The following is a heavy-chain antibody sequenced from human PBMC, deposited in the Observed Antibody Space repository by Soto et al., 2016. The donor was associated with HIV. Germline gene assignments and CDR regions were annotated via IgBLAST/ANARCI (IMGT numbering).Heavy chain of an antibody. D-gene: IGHD3-10*01. Sequence: EVQLVESGGGLVQPGGSLRLSCAASGFTVSSNYMNWVRQAPGRGLEWVSVIYSGGSRYYADSVKGRFTISRDNSKNMLYLQMNSLRAEDTAVYYCARAIEQYYYGSGINYFDYWGRGNPGHRLL. CDR2: IYSGGSR. V-gene: IGHV3-66*01. CDR3: ARAIEQYYYGSGINYFDY. CDR1: GFTVSSNY. J-gene: IGHJ4*02.